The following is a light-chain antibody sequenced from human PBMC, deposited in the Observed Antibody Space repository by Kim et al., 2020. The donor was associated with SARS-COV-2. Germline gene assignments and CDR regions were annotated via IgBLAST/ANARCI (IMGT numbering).Light chain of an antibody. CDR3: QQYNSHST. V-gene: IGKV1-5*01. CDR2: DAS. Sequence: DIQMTQSPSTLSASVGDRVTITCRASQSISSWLAWYQQKPGKAPKLLIYDASSLENGVPSRFSGSGSVTEFTLTISSLQPDDFATYYCQQYNSHSTFGHGTKVDIK. J-gene: IGKJ1*01. CDR1: QSISSW.